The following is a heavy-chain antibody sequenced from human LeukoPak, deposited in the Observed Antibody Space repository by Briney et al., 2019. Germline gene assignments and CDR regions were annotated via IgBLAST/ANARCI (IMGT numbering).Heavy chain of an antibody. CDR3: ASSGVRGCWMGMDV. J-gene: IGHJ6*02. D-gene: IGHD2-15*01. CDR2: ISYDGSHE. Sequence: GGSLRLSCAASGFTISNFGMHWVRQAPGKGLEWVALISYDGSHEYYSDSVKGRFTISRDNSKNTLYLQMNSLRPDDTAVYRCASSGVRGCWMGMDVWGQGTTVTVSS. CDR1: GFTISNFG. V-gene: IGHV3-30*03.